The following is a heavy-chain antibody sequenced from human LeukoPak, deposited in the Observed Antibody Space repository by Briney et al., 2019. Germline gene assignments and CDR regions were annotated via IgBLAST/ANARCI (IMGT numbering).Heavy chain of an antibody. CDR1: GGSISSYY. J-gene: IGHJ6*03. CDR3: AREQFGGDYYYYYYMDV. Sequence: SETLSLTCTVSGGSISSYYWSWIRQPAGKGLEWIGRIYTSGSTNYNPSLKSRVTMSVDTSKNQFSLKLSSVTAADTAVYYCAREQFGGDYYYYYYMDVWGKGTTVTISS. CDR2: IYTSGST. V-gene: IGHV4-4*07. D-gene: IGHD3-16*01.